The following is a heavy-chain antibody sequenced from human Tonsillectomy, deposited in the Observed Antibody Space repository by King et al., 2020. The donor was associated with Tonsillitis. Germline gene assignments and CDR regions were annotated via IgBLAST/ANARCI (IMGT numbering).Heavy chain of an antibody. CDR2: FDREHGET. V-gene: IGHV1-24*01. J-gene: IGHJ4*02. CDR1: GYTFTDLS. CDR3: ATGSTAAGLY. Sequence: QLVQSGAEVKKPGASVKVSCRVSGYTFTDLSMHWVRQAPGKGLEWMRSFDREHGETIYAQKFQGRVTMTEDTSTDTAYMELSSLRSEDTAVYYCATGSTAAGLYWGQGTLVTVSS. D-gene: IGHD2-2*01.